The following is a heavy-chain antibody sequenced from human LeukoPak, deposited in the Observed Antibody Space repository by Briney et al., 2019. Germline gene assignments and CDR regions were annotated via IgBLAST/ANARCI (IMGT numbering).Heavy chain of an antibody. Sequence: PSETLSLTCTVSGGSISSCYWSWIREPPGKGLEWIGYIYYGGSTDYNPSLKSRVTISKDTSKTQFSLRLSSVTAADTAVYYCARARLDSSGRFDYWGQGTLVTVSS. J-gene: IGHJ4*02. D-gene: IGHD3-22*01. CDR3: ARARLDSSGRFDY. V-gene: IGHV4-59*01. CDR2: IYYGGST. CDR1: GGSISSCY.